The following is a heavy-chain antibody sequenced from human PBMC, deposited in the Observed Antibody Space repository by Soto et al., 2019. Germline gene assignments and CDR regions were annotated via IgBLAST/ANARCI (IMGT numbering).Heavy chain of an antibody. CDR2: IYYSGST. J-gene: IGHJ4*02. D-gene: IGHD6-6*01. Sequence: SETLSLTCTVSGGSISSYYWSWIRQPPGKGLEWIGYIYYSGSTNYNPSLKSRVTISVDTSKNQFSLKLSSVTAADTAVYYCARQNPYSSSSYYFDYWGQGTLGTVSS. V-gene: IGHV4-59*01. CDR3: ARQNPYSSSSYYFDY. CDR1: GGSISSYY.